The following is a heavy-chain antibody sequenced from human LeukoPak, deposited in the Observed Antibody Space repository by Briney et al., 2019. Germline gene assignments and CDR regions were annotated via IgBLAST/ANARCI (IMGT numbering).Heavy chain of an antibody. Sequence: SETLSLTCTVSGGSISSGDYYWSWIRQHPGKGLEWIGYIYYSGSTYYNPSLKSRVTISVDTSKNQFSLKLSSVTAADTAVYYCASTHCSGGSCLFDPWGQGTLVTVSS. V-gene: IGHV4-31*03. CDR1: GGSISSGDYY. CDR2: IYYSGST. CDR3: ASTHCSGGSCLFDP. D-gene: IGHD2-15*01. J-gene: IGHJ5*02.